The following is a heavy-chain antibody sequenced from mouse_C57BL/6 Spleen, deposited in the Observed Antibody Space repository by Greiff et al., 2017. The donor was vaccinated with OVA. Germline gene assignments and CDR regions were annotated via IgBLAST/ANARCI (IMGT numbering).Heavy chain of an antibody. J-gene: IGHJ3*01. CDR3: ARGVEFAY. CDR1: GYTFTDYY. CDR2: INPNNGGT. D-gene: IGHD1-1*01. Sequence: VQLQQSGPELVKPGASVKLSCKASGYTFTDYYMNWVQQSHGKSLEWIGDINPNNGGTSYNQKFKGKATLTVDKSSSTAYMELRSLTSEDSAVYYCARGVEFAYWGQGTLVTVSA. V-gene: IGHV1-26*01.